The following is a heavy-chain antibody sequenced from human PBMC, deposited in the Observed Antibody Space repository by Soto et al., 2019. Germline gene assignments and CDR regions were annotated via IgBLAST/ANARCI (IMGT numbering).Heavy chain of an antibody. D-gene: IGHD6-19*01. Sequence: PGGSLRLSCAASGFTFSSYGMHWVRQAPGKGLEWVAVISYDGSNKYYADSVKGRFTISRDNSKNTLYLQMNSLRAEDTAVYYCAKEKGQWLAYYYYGMDVWGQGTTVTVSS. V-gene: IGHV3-30*18. CDR2: ISYDGSNK. CDR3: AKEKGQWLAYYYYGMDV. J-gene: IGHJ6*02. CDR1: GFTFSSYG.